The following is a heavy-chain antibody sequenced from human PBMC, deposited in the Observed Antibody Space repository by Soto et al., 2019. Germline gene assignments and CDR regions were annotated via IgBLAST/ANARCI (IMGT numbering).Heavy chain of an antibody. CDR2: IDWDDDK. J-gene: IGHJ4*02. CDR3: ARITGSYAPGWYYFDY. D-gene: IGHD2-2*01. CDR1: GFSLSTSGMR. Sequence: SGPTLVNPTQTLTLTCTFSGFSLSTSGMRVSWIRQPPGKALEWLARIDWDDDKFYSTSLKTRLTISKDTSKNQVVLTMTNMDPVDTATYYCARITGSYAPGWYYFDYWGQGTLVTVSS. V-gene: IGHV2-70*04.